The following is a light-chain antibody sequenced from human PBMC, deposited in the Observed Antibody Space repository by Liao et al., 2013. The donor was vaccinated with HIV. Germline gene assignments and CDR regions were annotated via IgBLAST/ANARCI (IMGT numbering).Light chain of an antibody. CDR3: QVWDSSNDHQV. CDR1: KLGDKY. Sequence: SYELTQPPSVSVSPGQTASITCSGDKLGDKYACWYQQKPGQSPVLVIYQDSKRPSGIPERFSGSNSGNTATLTISGTQAMDEADYYCQVWDSSNDHQVFGGGTKLTVL. J-gene: IGLJ3*02. CDR2: QDS. V-gene: IGLV3-1*01.